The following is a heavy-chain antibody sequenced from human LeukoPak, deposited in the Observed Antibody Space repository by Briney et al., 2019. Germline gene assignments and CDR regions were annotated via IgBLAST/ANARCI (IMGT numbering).Heavy chain of an antibody. Sequence: SVKVSCTASGGTFSSYAISWVRQAPGQGLEWMGGIIPIFGTANYAQKFQGRVTITTDESTSTAYMELSSLRSEDTAVYYCARVLRYASPYFDIWGQGTPVTVSS. V-gene: IGHV1-69*05. D-gene: IGHD4-17*01. CDR3: ARVLRYASPYFDI. CDR2: IIPIFGTA. J-gene: IGHJ4*02. CDR1: GGTFSSYA.